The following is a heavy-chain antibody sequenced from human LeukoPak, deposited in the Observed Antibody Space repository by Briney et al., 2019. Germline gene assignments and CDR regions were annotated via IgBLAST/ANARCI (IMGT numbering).Heavy chain of an antibody. CDR2: IIPIFGTA. J-gene: IGHJ5*02. Sequence: GASVKVSCKASGGTFSSYAISWVRQAPGQGLEWMGGIIPIFGTANYAQKFQGRVTITTDESTSTAYMELSSLRSEDTAVYYCASRGGYYDSSGVVPPSNWFDPWGQGTLVTVSS. CDR1: GGTFSSYA. V-gene: IGHV1-69*05. CDR3: ASRGGYYDSSGVVPPSNWFDP. D-gene: IGHD3-22*01.